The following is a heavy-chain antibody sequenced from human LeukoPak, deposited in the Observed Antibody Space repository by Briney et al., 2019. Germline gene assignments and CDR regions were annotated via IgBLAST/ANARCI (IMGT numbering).Heavy chain of an antibody. CDR2: FDPEDGET. Sequence: ASVKVSCKVSGYTLTELSMHWVRQAPGKGLEWMGGFDPEDGETIYAQKFQGRVTMTEDTSTDTAYMELSSLRSEDTAVYYCAKDSAIVATIRWGGDAFDIWGQGTMVTVSS. J-gene: IGHJ3*02. D-gene: IGHD5-12*01. CDR1: GYTLTELS. V-gene: IGHV1-24*01. CDR3: AKDSAIVATIRWGGDAFDI.